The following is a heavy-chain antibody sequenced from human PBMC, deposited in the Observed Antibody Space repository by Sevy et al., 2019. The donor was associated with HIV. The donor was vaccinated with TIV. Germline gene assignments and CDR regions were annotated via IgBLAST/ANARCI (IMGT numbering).Heavy chain of an antibody. CDR3: ATDCSSTSCLWGLDV. CDR2: LKRDGSEK. CDR1: GFTFSNYW. V-gene: IGHV3-7*03. D-gene: IGHD2-2*01. Sequence: GGSLRLTCAASGFTFSNYWMSWVRLAPGKGLEWVANLKRDGSEKDYMASVKGRFTISRDNAKNSLYLQINSLRAEDTAMYYCATDCSSTSCLWGLDVWVQGTTVTVSS. J-gene: IGHJ6*02.